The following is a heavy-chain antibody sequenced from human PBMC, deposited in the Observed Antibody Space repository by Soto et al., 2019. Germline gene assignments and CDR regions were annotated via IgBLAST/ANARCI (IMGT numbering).Heavy chain of an antibody. J-gene: IGHJ4*02. CDR3: ATYIVVVVAYEFDY. D-gene: IGHD2-15*01. CDR2: FDPEDGET. CDR1: GYTLAELS. V-gene: IGHV1-24*01. Sequence: ASVKVSCKDSGYTLAELSMHWVRQAPGKGLEWMGGFDPEDGETIYAQKFQGRVTMTEDTSTDTAYMGLSSLRSEDTAVYYCATYIVVVVAYEFDYWGQGTLVTVSS.